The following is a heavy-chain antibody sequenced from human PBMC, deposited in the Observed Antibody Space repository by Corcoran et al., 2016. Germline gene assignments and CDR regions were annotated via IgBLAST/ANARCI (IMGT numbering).Heavy chain of an antibody. J-gene: IGHJ6*02. CDR2: IGTAGDT. V-gene: IGHV3-13*01. CDR3: ARDRTYSSSWYGSPYYYYYGMDV. Sequence: EVQLVESGGGLVQPGGSLRLSCVASGFTFSSYDMHWVRQATGKGLEWVSAIGTAGDTYYPGSVKGRFTISRENAKNSLYLQMNSLRAEDTAVYYCARDRTYSSSWYGSPYYYYYGMDVWGQGTTVTVSS. D-gene: IGHD6-13*01. CDR1: GFTFSSYD.